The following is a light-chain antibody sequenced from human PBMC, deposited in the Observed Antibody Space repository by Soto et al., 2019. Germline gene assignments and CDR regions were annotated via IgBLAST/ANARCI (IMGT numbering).Light chain of an antibody. V-gene: IGKV3-11*01. Sequence: EIVLTQSPATLSLSPGERATLSYRTSQSVSSYLAWYQQKPGQAPRLLIYDASNRANGIPASFSGSRSGTDVTLPISSLEPADFAVYYCQQRSNWPPVTFGGGTKVEIK. CDR1: QSVSSY. CDR3: QQRSNWPPVT. CDR2: DAS. J-gene: IGKJ4*01.